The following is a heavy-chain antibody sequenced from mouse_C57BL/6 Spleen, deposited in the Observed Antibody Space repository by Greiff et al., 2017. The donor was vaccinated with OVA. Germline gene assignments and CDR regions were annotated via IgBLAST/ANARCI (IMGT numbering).Heavy chain of an antibody. CDR2: ISSGGDYI. D-gene: IGHD1-1*01. Sequence: EVKLVESGEGLVKPGGSLKLSCAASGFTFSSYAMSWVRQTPEKRLEWVAYISSGGDYIYYADTVKGRFTISRDNARNTLYLQMSSLKSEDTAMYYCTRTVVGGAMDYWGQGTSVTVSS. CDR1: GFTFSSYA. CDR3: TRTVVGGAMDY. J-gene: IGHJ4*01. V-gene: IGHV5-9-1*02.